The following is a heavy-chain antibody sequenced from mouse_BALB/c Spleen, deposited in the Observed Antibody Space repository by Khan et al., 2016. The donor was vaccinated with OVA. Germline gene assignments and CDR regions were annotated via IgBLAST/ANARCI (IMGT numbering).Heavy chain of an antibody. J-gene: IGHJ2*01. CDR3: ARDRSDY. V-gene: IGHV1-7*01. CDR2: INPTSGYT. Sequence: VQLQESGAELAKPGASVKMSCKASGYTFTTYWMHWVKQRPGQGLEWIGYINPTSGYTDYNQKFKDKATLTAEKSSSTAYMQLSSLTSDDSAVYYCARDRSDYWGQGTTLTVSS. CDR1: GYTFTTYW.